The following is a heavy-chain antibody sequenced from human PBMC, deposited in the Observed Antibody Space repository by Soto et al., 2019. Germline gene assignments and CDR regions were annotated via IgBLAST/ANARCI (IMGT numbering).Heavy chain of an antibody. Sequence: QVQLVESGGGLVKPGGSLRLSCAASGFTFSDYYMSWIRQAPGKGLAWVSYISSSGRTIYYADSVKGRFTISRDNAKNSLYLQMNSLRAEDTAGYYCAQGSSDYPARFDPWGQGTLVTVSS. D-gene: IGHD4-17*01. CDR2: ISSSGRTI. J-gene: IGHJ5*02. V-gene: IGHV3-11*01. CDR3: AQGSSDYPARFDP. CDR1: GFTFSDYY.